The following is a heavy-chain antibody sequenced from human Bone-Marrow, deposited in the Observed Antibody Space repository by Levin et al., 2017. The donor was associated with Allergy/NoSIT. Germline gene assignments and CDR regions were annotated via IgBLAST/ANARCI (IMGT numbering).Heavy chain of an antibody. CDR3: ARERAAYGSGSYFNS. CDR2: ISSGGAST. J-gene: IGHJ1*01. D-gene: IGHD3-10*01. Sequence: GGSLRLSCGGSGFIFSSYGMSWVRQGPGKGLEWVSGISSGGASTYYADSVRGRFTISRDNSNNTLYLQMKSLIADDTAVYYCARERAAYGSGSYFNSWGQGTLVTVSS. CDR1: GFIFSSYG. V-gene: IGHV3-23*01.